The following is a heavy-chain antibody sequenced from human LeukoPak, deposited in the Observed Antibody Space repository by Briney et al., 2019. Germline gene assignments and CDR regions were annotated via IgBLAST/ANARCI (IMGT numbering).Heavy chain of an antibody. Sequence: PGGSLRLSCAASGFTVSSSYMTWVRQAPGKGLEWVSAISGSGGSTYYADSVKGRFTISRDNSKNTLYLQMNSLRAEDTAVYYCAKDAYYDILTGHFDYWGQGTLVTVSS. J-gene: IGHJ4*02. CDR1: GFTVSSSY. CDR2: ISGSGGST. CDR3: AKDAYYDILTGHFDY. D-gene: IGHD3-9*01. V-gene: IGHV3-23*01.